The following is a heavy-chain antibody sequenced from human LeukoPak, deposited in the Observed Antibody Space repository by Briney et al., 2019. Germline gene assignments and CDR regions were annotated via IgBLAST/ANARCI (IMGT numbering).Heavy chain of an antibody. CDR1: GFTFSSYS. J-gene: IGHJ4*02. Sequence: AGGSLRLSCAASGFTFSSYSMNWVRQAPGKGLEWVSSISSSSSYIYYADSVKGRFTISRDNAKNSLYLQMNSLRAEDTAVYYCARDLPTVTTNGGDYWGQGTLVTVSS. CDR3: ARDLPTVTTNGGDY. D-gene: IGHD4-17*01. V-gene: IGHV3-21*01. CDR2: ISSSSSYI.